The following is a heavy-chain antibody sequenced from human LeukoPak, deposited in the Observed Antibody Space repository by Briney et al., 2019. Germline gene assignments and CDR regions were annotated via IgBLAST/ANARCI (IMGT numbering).Heavy chain of an antibody. CDR1: GGSITTSGYY. D-gene: IGHD5-18*01. J-gene: IGHJ4*02. V-gene: IGHV4-39*07. CDR2: IYYSGST. CDR3: AGQRGYSYAYHY. Sequence: SETLSLTCTVPGGSITTSGYYWGWIRQPPGKGLEWIGSIYYSGSTYYNPSLKSRVTISVDTSKNQFSLKLSSVTAADTAVYYCAGQRGYSYAYHYWGQGTLVTVSS.